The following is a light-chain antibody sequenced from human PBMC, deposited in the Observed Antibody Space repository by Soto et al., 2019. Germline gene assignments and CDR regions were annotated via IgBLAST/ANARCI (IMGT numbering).Light chain of an antibody. CDR1: QSISNY. Sequence: DIQMTQSPSSLSAALGDTVTITCRASQSISNYLNWYQHKPGKAPKLLIYDASNLETGVPSRFSGSGSGTDFTFTISRLQPEDIATYYCQHYDNLPSVTFGQGTRLEIK. J-gene: IGKJ5*01. CDR2: DAS. V-gene: IGKV1-33*01. CDR3: QHYDNLPSVT.